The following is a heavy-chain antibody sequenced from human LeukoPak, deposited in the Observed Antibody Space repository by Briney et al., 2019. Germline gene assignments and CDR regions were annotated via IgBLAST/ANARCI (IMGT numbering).Heavy chain of an antibody. J-gene: IGHJ3*02. CDR2: IYYSGST. D-gene: IGHD3-22*01. CDR1: GGSISSYY. V-gene: IGHV4-59*08. CDR3: ARGVHYYDSSGPPAFDI. Sequence: SETLSLTCTVSGGSISSYYWSWIRQPPGKGLEWIGYIYYSGSTNYNPSLKSRVTISVDTSKNQFSLKLSSVTAADTAVYYCARGVHYYDSSGPPAFDIWGQGTMVTVSS.